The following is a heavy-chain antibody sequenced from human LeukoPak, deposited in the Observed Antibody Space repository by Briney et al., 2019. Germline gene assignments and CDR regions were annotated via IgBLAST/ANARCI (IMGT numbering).Heavy chain of an antibody. CDR1: GFTFSKYT. CDR2: IYGGGSGST. D-gene: IGHD1-20*01. V-gene: IGHV3-23*01. Sequence: GGSLRLSCVASGFTFSKYTMGGVRQAPGKGLEWVSGIYGGGSGSTFYAESVKGRFTISRDNSKNTLYLQMNSLRDEDTAIYYCAKDFTPDGIWDIDYWGRGTLITVSS. CDR3: AKDFTPDGIWDIDY. J-gene: IGHJ4*02.